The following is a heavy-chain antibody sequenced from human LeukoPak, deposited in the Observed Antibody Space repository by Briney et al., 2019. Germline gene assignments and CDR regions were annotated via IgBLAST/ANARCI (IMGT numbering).Heavy chain of an antibody. J-gene: IGHJ4*02. CDR1: GFTFSDYY. V-gene: IGHV3-11*01. D-gene: IGHD2-8*01. Sequence: GGSLRLSCAASGFTFSDYYMSWIRQAPGKGREWVSYISSSGSTIYYADSVKGRFTISRDNAKNSLYLQMNSLRAEDTAVYYCAREVLYANGYFDYWGQGTLVTVSS. CDR2: ISSSGSTI. CDR3: AREVLYANGYFDY.